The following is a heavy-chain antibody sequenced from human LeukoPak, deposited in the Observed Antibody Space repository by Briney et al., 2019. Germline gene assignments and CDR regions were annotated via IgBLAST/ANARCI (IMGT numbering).Heavy chain of an antibody. D-gene: IGHD6-19*01. J-gene: IGHJ5*02. Sequence: GGSLRLSCAASGFTFDGYAMHWVRQAPGKGLEWVSGISWNSGSIGYADSVKGRFTISRDNAKNSLYLQMNSLRAEDTALYYCAKGANVAVAGTYWFDPWGQGTLVTVSS. CDR3: AKGANVAVAGTYWFDP. CDR1: GFTFDGYA. CDR2: ISWNSGSI. V-gene: IGHV3-9*01.